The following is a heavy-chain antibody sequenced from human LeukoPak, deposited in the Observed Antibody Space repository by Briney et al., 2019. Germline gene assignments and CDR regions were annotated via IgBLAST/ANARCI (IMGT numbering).Heavy chain of an antibody. V-gene: IGHV3-7*01. D-gene: IGHD3-10*01. CDR1: GFTFSSYA. CDR2: IKQDESEK. J-gene: IGHJ4*02. CDR3: ARVNDYDSGSLYRPIDY. Sequence: PGGSLRLPCAASGFTFSSYAMSWVRQAPGKGLEWVANIKQDESEKNYVDSVKGRFTISRDNVKNSLYLQMNSLRAEDTAVYSCARVNDYDSGSLYRPIDYWGQGTLVTVSS.